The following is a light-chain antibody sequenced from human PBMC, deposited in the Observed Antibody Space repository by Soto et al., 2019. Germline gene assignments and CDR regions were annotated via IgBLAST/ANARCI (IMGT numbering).Light chain of an antibody. CDR2: RXX. V-gene: IGLV1-47*01. Sequence: QSVLTQPPSASGTPGQRVTISCSGSSSNIGSNYVYWYQQLPGTAPKLLIYRXXXRPXXXXXXXSGSKSGTSASLAISGLXXXXXXXXXCAAWDDSLSGLYVFGTGTKLTVL. CDR3: AAWDDSLSGLYV. J-gene: IGLJ1*01. CDR1: SSNIGSNY.